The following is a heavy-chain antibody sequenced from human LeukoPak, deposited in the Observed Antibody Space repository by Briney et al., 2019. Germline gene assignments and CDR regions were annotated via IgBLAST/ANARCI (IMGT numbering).Heavy chain of an antibody. J-gene: IGHJ6*03. CDR1: GGSFSGYY. CDR2: INLGGDT. Sequence: SETLSLTCAVSGGSFSGYYWTWFRQPPGKGLEWIGEINLGGDTNYNATLRSRVIISADMSKNQFSLKLTSVTAADTAVYYCARPFYYDILTGGRYYKDVWGKGTTVTVSS. V-gene: IGHV4-34*01. D-gene: IGHD3-9*01. CDR3: ARPFYYDILTGGRYYKDV.